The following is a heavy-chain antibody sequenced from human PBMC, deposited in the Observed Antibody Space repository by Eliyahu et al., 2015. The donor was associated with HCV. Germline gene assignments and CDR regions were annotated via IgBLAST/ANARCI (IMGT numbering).Heavy chain of an antibody. V-gene: IGHV1-18*01. CDR2: ISAHSANT. J-gene: IGHJ4*02. D-gene: IGHD5-24*01. CDR3: ARESSSGVGWLEFDF. Sequence: QVQLVQSGAEGKKXGAXVRVSCKASGYTFTTYGISWVRQAPGQGLEWMGWISAHSANTKYAQKFQGRVTLTTDTSTSTAYMDLRSLGSDDTAFYYCARESSSGVGWLEFDFWGQGTLVTVSS. CDR1: GYTFTTYG.